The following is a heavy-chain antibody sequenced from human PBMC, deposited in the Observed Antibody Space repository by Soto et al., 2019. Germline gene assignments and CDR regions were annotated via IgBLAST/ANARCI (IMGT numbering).Heavy chain of an antibody. CDR1: GYTFTSYG. D-gene: IGHD1-26*01. V-gene: IGHV1-18*01. J-gene: IGHJ4*02. Sequence: GASVKVSCKASGYTFTSYGISWVRQAPGQGLEWMGWISAYNGNTNYAQKLQGRVTMTTDTSTSTAYMELRSLRSDDTAVYYCARDLLFSGSSLSRAHYWGQGTLVTVSS. CDR2: ISAYNGNT. CDR3: ARDLLFSGSSLSRAHY.